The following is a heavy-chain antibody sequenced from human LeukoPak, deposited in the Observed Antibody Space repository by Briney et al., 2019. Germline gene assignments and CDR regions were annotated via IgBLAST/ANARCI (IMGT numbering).Heavy chain of an antibody. J-gene: IGHJ4*02. D-gene: IGHD2-2*01. CDR2: IYYSGST. Sequence: SETLSLTCTVTDGSITNYYWSWIRQPPGKGLEWIGHIYYSGSTNYNPSLKSRVTISLDTSKNQFSLKLSSVTAADTAVYYCASSRGGVVPAADDYWGQGTLVTVSS. CDR3: ASSRGGVVPAADDY. V-gene: IGHV4-59*08. CDR1: DGSITNYY.